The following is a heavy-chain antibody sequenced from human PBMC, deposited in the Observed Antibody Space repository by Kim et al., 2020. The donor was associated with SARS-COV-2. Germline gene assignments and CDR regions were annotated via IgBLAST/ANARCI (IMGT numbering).Heavy chain of an antibody. V-gene: IGHV3-23*01. J-gene: IGHJ4*02. Sequence: YADSVKDRFTVSRDNAKNTLYLQMDSLGVEDTALYYCAKDHESSGWPTFDYWGQGTLVTVSS. D-gene: IGHD3-22*01. CDR3: AKDHESSGWPTFDY.